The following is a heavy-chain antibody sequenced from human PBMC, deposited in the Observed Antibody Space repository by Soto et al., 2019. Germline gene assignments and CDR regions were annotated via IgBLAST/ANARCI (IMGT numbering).Heavy chain of an antibody. CDR1: GFTFSSYA. D-gene: IGHD3-3*01. J-gene: IGHJ4*02. Sequence: QVQLVESGGGVVQPGRSLRLSCAASGFTFSSYAMHWVRQAPGKGLEWVAVISYDGSNKYYADSVKGRFTISRDNSKNPLYLQMNSLRAEDTAVYYCARCREITIFGVVIIGPFDYWGQGTLVTVSS. V-gene: IGHV3-30-3*01. CDR2: ISYDGSNK. CDR3: ARCREITIFGVVIIGPFDY.